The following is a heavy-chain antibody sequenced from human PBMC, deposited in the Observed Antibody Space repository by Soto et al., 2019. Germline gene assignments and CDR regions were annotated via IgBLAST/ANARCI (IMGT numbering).Heavy chain of an antibody. CDR2: IIPILGIA. CDR1: GGTFSSYT. D-gene: IGHD2-15*01. Sequence: SVKVSCKASGGTFSSYTISWVRQAPGQGLEWMGRIIPILGIANYAQKFQGRVTITADKSTSTAYMELSSLRSEDTAVYYCARDRCSGGSCYPGRDYYYMDVWGKGTTVTVSS. J-gene: IGHJ6*03. CDR3: ARDRCSGGSCYPGRDYYYMDV. V-gene: IGHV1-69*04.